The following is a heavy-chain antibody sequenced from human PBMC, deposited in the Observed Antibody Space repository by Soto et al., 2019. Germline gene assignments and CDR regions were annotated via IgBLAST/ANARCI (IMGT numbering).Heavy chain of an antibody. Sequence: QVQLVQSGAGVKKPGASVKVSCKASGYTFTSYDINWVRQATGQGLEWMGWMNPNSGNTGYAQKFQGRVTMTRNTSISTAYMELSSLRSEDTAVYYCARAPFTYDSSGYYYFWFDPWGQGTLVTVSS. CDR2: MNPNSGNT. J-gene: IGHJ5*02. V-gene: IGHV1-8*01. CDR3: ARAPFTYDSSGYYYFWFDP. CDR1: GYTFTSYD. D-gene: IGHD3-22*01.